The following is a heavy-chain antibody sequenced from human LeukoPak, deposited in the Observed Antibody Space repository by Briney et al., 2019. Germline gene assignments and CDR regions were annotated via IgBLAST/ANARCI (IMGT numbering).Heavy chain of an antibody. CDR2: IYPGDSDT. Sequence: NHGESLKISCKGSGYSFTSYWIGWVRQLPGKGLEWMGIIYPGDSDTRYSPFFQGQVTISADKSISTAYLQWSSLKASDTAMYYCARLIYGGNSVGAFDIWGQGTMVTVSS. CDR3: ARLIYGGNSVGAFDI. D-gene: IGHD4-23*01. V-gene: IGHV5-51*01. CDR1: GYSFTSYW. J-gene: IGHJ3*02.